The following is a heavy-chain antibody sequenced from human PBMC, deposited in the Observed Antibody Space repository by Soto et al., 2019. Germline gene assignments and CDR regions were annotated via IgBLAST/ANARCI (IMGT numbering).Heavy chain of an antibody. CDR2: ISYDGSNK. V-gene: IGHV3-30-3*01. D-gene: IGHD1-1*01. Sequence: QVQLVESGGGVVQPGRSLRLFCAASGFTFSSYAMHWVRQAPGKGLEWVAVISYDGSNKYYADSVKGRFTISRDNSKNTLYLQMNSQRAEDTAVYYCARDQAGTTSVIDAFDIWGQGTMVTVSS. J-gene: IGHJ3*02. CDR3: ARDQAGTTSVIDAFDI. CDR1: GFTFSSYA.